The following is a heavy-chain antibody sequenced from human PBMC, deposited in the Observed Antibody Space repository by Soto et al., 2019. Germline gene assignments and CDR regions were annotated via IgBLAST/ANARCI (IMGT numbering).Heavy chain of an antibody. V-gene: IGHV3-7*01. CDR2: IKQDGSEK. D-gene: IGHD1-7*01. Sequence: PGGSLRLSCAASGFTFSSYWMSWVRQAPGKGLEWVANIKQDGSEKYYVDSVKGRFTISRDNAKNSLYLQMNSLRAEDTAVYYCARDLSHLITGTPWYYYYYMDVWGKGTTVTVSS. J-gene: IGHJ6*03. CDR1: GFTFSSYW. CDR3: ARDLSHLITGTPWYYYYYMDV.